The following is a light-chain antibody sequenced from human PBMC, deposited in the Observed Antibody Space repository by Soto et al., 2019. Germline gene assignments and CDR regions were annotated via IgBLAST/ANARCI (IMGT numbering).Light chain of an antibody. Sequence: EIVMTQSPGTLSVSPGERATLSCRASQGVGSNLAWYQQRPGQAPRLLIYAASTRATDIPARFTGRGSGTEFTLTISRLEPEDFAVYYCQQYGISPRTFGQGTKVEIK. CDR1: QGVGSN. V-gene: IGKV3-15*01. CDR3: QQYGISPRT. J-gene: IGKJ1*01. CDR2: AAS.